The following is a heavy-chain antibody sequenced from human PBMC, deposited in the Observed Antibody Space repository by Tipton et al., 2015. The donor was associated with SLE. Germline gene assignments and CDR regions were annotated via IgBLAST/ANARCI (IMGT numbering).Heavy chain of an antibody. J-gene: IGHJ6*03. V-gene: IGHV3-30-3*01. CDR1: GFTFSSYA. Sequence: RSLRLSCAASGFTFSSYAMHWVRQAPGKGLEWVAVISYDGSNKYYADSVKGRFTISRDNSKNTLYLQMNSLRAEDTAVYYCARARIAAAGGVYYYYMDVWGKGTTVTVSS. CDR3: ARARIAAAGGVYYYYMDV. D-gene: IGHD6-13*01. CDR2: ISYDGSNK.